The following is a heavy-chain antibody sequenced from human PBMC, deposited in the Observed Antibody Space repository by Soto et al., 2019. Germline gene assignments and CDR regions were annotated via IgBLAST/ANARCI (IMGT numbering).Heavy chain of an antibody. CDR3: ARVLYYGSGSYSPYGMDV. CDR2: VSPPFRTS. CDR1: GVSFNING. J-gene: IGHJ6*02. Sequence: QVQLVQSGAEVKKPGSSVKVSCKTSGVSFNINGIGWVRQAPGHGLEWMGGVSPPFRTSNYARKFQGRISITADASTGTVNMELSSLTSEDTAQYYCARVLYYGSGSYSPYGMDVWGQGTTVTVSS. D-gene: IGHD3-10*01. V-gene: IGHV1-69*01.